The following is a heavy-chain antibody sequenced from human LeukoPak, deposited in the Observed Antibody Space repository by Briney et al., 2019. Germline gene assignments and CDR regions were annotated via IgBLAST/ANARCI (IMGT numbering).Heavy chain of an antibody. CDR2: MSATVITA. CDR3: ARAPYYFDSRGYYYFDS. J-gene: IGHJ4*02. V-gene: IGHV3-23*01. CDR1: GFTFNSYD. D-gene: IGHD3-22*01. Sequence: PGGSLRLSCAASGFTFNSYDMSWVRQAPGKGLEWVSTMSATVITAFYADSVKGRFAISRHNSNKTLYLQMNNLTAEDTAVYYCARAPYYFDSRGYYYFDSWGQGAQVTVSS.